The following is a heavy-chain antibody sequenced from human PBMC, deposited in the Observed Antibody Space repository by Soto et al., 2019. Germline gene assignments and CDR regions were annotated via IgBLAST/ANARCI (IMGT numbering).Heavy chain of an antibody. CDR3: ARASTTVTTLDY. Sequence: QLQLQESGSGLVKPSQTLSLTCAVSGGSISSGGYSWSWIRQPPGKGMEWIGYIFHSGSTYYNPSQKSRITISVEKSKKQFTLKLSSVPPSDRAVYYWARASTTVTTLDYWGQETLVTVSS. CDR1: GGSISSGGYS. J-gene: IGHJ4*02. D-gene: IGHD4-17*01. CDR2: IFHSGST. V-gene: IGHV4-30-2*01.